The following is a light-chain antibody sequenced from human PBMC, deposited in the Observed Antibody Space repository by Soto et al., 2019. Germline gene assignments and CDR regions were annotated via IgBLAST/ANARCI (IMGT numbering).Light chain of an antibody. CDR1: QGINTF. CDR3: QQYNNWPRWT. CDR2: AAS. V-gene: IGKV1-9*01. Sequence: DIQMTQSPSTLSASVGDRVTITCRASQGINTFLAWYQQKAGKAPKLLIYAASTLQSGVPSRFSGSGSGTDFTLTISSLQSEDFAVYYCQQYNNWPRWTFGQGTKVDIK. J-gene: IGKJ1*01.